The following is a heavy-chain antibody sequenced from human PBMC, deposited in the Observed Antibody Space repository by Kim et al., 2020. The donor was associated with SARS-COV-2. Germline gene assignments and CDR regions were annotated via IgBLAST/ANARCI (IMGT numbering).Heavy chain of an antibody. Sequence: ASVKVSCKASGYSFTSYGISWVRQAPGQGLEWIGWISAYNVDTNYAQKFQGRVTMTTDTSTSTAYMELRSLRSDDTAVYYCAKYITRGGMDVWGQGTTVTVSS. V-gene: IGHV1-18*01. D-gene: IGHD3-3*01. CDR3: AKYITRGGMDV. CDR2: ISAYNVDT. CDR1: GYSFTSYG. J-gene: IGHJ6*01.